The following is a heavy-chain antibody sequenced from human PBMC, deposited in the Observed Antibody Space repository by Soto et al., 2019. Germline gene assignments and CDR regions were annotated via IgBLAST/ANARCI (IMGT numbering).Heavy chain of an antibody. Sequence: PGGSLRLSCAASGFTFSSYAMHWVRQAPGKGLEWVAVISYDGSNKYYADSVKGRFTISRDNSKNTLYLQMNSLRAEDTAVYYCGRDILMFGGPPRGRDVGAQGTRVPFSS. CDR3: GRDILMFGGPPRGRDV. J-gene: IGHJ6*02. CDR1: GFTFSSYA. CDR2: ISYDGSNK. V-gene: IGHV3-30-3*01. D-gene: IGHD3-16*01.